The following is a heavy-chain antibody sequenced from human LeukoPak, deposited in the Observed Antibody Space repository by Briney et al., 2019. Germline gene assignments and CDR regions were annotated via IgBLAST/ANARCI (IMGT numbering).Heavy chain of an antibody. J-gene: IGHJ4*02. Sequence: ASVKVSCKASGYTFTSYGISWVRQAPGQGLEWMGWISAYNGNTNYAQKLQGRVTMTTDTSTSTAYMELRSLRSDDTAVYYCARDFGIAVAGYFDYWGQGTLVTVSS. D-gene: IGHD6-19*01. CDR1: GYTFTSYG. V-gene: IGHV1-18*01. CDR2: ISAYNGNT. CDR3: ARDFGIAVAGYFDY.